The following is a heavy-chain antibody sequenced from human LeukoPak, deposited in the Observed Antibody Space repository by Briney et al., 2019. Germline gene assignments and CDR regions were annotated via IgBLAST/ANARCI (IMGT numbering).Heavy chain of an antibody. J-gene: IGHJ4*02. CDR3: AGAMYGIYDSRL. Sequence: GGSLRLSCAASGFTFNDYAMHWVRQAPGKGLEWVSRISWNSVSIGYADSVQGRFTVSRDNAKNSLYLQMNSLRAEDTAVYYCAGAMYGIYDSRLWGQGTLVTVSS. CDR2: ISWNSVSI. CDR1: GFTFNDYA. D-gene: IGHD3-22*01. V-gene: IGHV3-9*01.